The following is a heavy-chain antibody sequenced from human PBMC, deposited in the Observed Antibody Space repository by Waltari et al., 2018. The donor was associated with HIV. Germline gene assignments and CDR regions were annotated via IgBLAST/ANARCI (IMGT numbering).Heavy chain of an antibody. CDR2: IGTACDT. Sequence: EVQLVESGGGLVQPGGSLRLSCAASGFTFSSYDMHWVRQATGKGLEWVSAIGTACDTYYPGSVKGRFTISRENAKNSLYLQMNSLRAGDTAVYYCATRIAADGAFDIWGQGTMVTVSS. CDR1: GFTFSSYD. J-gene: IGHJ3*02. CDR3: ATRIAADGAFDI. V-gene: IGHV3-13*01. D-gene: IGHD6-13*01.